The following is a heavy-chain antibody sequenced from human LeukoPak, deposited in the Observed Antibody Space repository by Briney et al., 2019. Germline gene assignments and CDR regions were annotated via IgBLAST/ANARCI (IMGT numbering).Heavy chain of an antibody. V-gene: IGHV4-59*08. J-gene: IGHJ4*02. CDR1: GGSISSDY. CDR3: ARHHRYYDLIDY. CDR2: IYYSGST. D-gene: IGHD3-22*01. Sequence: SQTLSLTCTVSGGSISSDYWSWIRQPPGKGLSWSGYIYYSGSTHYNPSLKSRVTISVDTSKNQFSLKLSSVTAADTAVYYCARHHRYYDLIDYWGQGTLVTVSS.